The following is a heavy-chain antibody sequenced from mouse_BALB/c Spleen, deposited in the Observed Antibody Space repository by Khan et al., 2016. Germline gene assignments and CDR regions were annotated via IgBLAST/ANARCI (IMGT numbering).Heavy chain of an antibody. Sequence: VQLQQPGAELVKPGASVKLSCTASAFSIQDTYIHWVRQRPEQGLDWIGRIDPPNDNTKYDPKFQGKATITADPSSNTAYLQLSSLTYEDTAVYYCARMYYGDYWGQGTTLTVSS. CDR3: ARMYYGDY. CDR2: IDPPNDNT. D-gene: IGHD1-1*01. J-gene: IGHJ2*01. CDR1: AFSIQDTY. V-gene: IGHV14-3*02.